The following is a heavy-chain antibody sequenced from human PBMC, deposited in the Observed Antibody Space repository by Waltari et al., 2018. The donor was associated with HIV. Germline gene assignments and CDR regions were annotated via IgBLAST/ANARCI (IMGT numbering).Heavy chain of an antibody. J-gene: IGHJ2*01. CDR1: GCSISSGGYY. CDR2: IYYSGRT. V-gene: IGHV4-31*03. Sequence: QVQLQESGPGLVKPSRTLSLTCPVSGCSISSGGYYWSWIRQHPGKGREWIGYIYYSGRTYDNPSLESRVTISVDTSKNQFSLKLSAVTAADTAVYYCASTQCSSTSCYADWYFDLWGRGTLVTVSS. D-gene: IGHD2-2*01. CDR3: ASTQCSSTSCYADWYFDL.